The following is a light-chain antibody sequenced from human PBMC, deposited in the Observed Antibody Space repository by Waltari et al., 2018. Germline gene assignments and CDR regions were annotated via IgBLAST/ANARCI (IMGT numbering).Light chain of an antibody. CDR1: QGISNS. V-gene: IGKV1-NL1*01. CDR3: QQYYSTPPYT. J-gene: IGKJ2*01. CDR2: AAS. Sequence: DIQMTQSPSSLSASVGDRVTITFRASQGISNSLAWYQQKPGKAPKLLLYAASRLESGVPSRFSGSGSWTDYTLTISSLQPEDFATYYCQQYYSTPPYTFGQGTKLEIK.